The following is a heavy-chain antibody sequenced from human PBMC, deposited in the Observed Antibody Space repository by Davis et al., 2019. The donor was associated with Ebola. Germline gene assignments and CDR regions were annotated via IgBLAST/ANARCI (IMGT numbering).Heavy chain of an antibody. D-gene: IGHD2-2*02. CDR3: SAAYCSSTSCYTEDY. Sequence: LKISCAASGFTVSSNYMSWVRQAPGKGLEWVSIVSSGGNTYYADSVKGRFTISRDNSKNTVSLQMNSLKTEDTAVYYCSAAYCSSTSCYTEDYWGQGTLVTVSS. CDR2: VSSGGNT. V-gene: IGHV3-53*01. J-gene: IGHJ4*02. CDR1: GFTVSSNY.